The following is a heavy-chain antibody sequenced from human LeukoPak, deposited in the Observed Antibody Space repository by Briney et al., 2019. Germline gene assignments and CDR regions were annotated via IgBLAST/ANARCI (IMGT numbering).Heavy chain of an antibody. CDR2: INHSGST. V-gene: IGHV4-34*01. D-gene: IGHD1-26*01. CDR3: ARGRYSGSYCDY. J-gene: IGHJ4*02. CDR1: GGSISSYY. Sequence: SETLSLTCTVSGGSISSYYWSWIRQPPGKGLEWIGEINHSGSTNYNPSLKSRVTISVDTSKNQFSLKLSSVTAADTAVYYCARGRYSGSYCDYWGQGTLVTVSS.